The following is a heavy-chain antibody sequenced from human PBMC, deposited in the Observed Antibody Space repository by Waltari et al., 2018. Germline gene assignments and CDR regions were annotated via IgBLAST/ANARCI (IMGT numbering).Heavy chain of an antibody. V-gene: IGHV4-34*01. D-gene: IGHD3-22*01. J-gene: IGHJ4*02. CDR2: INHSGIT. Sequence: QVQLQQWGAGLLKPSETLSLTCAVYGGSFSGYYWSWIRQPPGKGLEWIGEINHSGITNYNPALKIRLTISVDTSKNQFSLKLSSVTAAETAVYYCARGDYYDSSGYYQIPPYFDYWGQGTLVTVSS. CDR1: GGSFSGYY. CDR3: ARGDYYDSSGYYQIPPYFDY.